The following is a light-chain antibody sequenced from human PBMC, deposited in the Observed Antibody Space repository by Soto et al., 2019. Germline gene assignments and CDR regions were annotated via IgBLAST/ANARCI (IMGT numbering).Light chain of an antibody. CDR3: QEYDTYST. CDR2: KAS. Sequence: DIPMTQSPSTLSASVGDRVTITCRASQSISNWLAWYQQKPGKAPKLLIYKASILESGVPSRFSGSGSGTEFTLTISSLQPDDFATYYCQEYDTYSTFGQGTKVEIK. J-gene: IGKJ1*01. V-gene: IGKV1-5*03. CDR1: QSISNW.